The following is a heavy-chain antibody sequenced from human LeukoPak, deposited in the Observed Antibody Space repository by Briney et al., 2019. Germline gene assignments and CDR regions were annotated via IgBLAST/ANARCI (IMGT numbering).Heavy chain of an antibody. Sequence: VGSLRLSCVASGFTFTSYAMSWVRQAPGKGLEWVSIIGTNVDRTFYADFVKGRFTISRDNSKNTLYLQMNSLSVEDTAVYYCVKDLARYYDTSGYEYFDYWGQGTLVSVS. CDR1: GFTFTSYA. V-gene: IGHV3-23*01. D-gene: IGHD3-22*01. CDR3: VKDLARYYDTSGYEYFDY. J-gene: IGHJ4*02. CDR2: IGTNVDRT.